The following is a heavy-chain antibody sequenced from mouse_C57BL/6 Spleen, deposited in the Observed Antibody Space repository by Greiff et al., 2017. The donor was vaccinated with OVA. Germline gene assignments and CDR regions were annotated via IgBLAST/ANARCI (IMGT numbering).Heavy chain of an antibody. Sequence: VQLQQSGTVLARPGASVKMSCKTSGYTFTSYWMHWVKQRPGQGLEWIGAIYPGNSDTSYNQKFKGKAKLTAVTSASTAYMELSSLTNEDAAVYYCTKNSNPAWFAYWGQGTLVTVSA. J-gene: IGHJ3*01. CDR2: IYPGNSDT. D-gene: IGHD2-5*01. V-gene: IGHV1-5*01. CDR3: TKNSNPAWFAY. CDR1: GYTFTSYW.